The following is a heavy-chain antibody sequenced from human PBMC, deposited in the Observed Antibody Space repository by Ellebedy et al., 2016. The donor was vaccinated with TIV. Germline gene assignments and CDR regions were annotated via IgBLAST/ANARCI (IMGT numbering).Heavy chain of an antibody. V-gene: IGHV3-7*01. Sequence: PGGSLRLSCAASGFTFSRFWMAWVRQAPGKGLEWVAEITPDGSKKYYLDSVKGRFTVSRDNPTNSLYLQMNSLTVEDTAVYYCASSHAGWGQGTLVTVFS. CDR1: GFTFSRFW. CDR2: ITPDGSKK. CDR3: ASSHAG. J-gene: IGHJ4*02.